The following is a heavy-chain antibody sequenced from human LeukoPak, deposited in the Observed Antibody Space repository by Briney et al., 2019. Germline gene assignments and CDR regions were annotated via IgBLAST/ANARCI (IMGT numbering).Heavy chain of an antibody. Sequence: ASVKVSCKASGYTFTSYYMHWVRQAPGQGLQWMGIINPSGGSTSYAQKFQGRVTMTRDMSTSTVYMELSSLRSEDTAVYYCAREGAGPYYFDYWGQGTLVTVSS. CDR2: INPSGGST. CDR1: GYTFTSYY. V-gene: IGHV1-46*01. D-gene: IGHD1-14*01. J-gene: IGHJ4*02. CDR3: AREGAGPYYFDY.